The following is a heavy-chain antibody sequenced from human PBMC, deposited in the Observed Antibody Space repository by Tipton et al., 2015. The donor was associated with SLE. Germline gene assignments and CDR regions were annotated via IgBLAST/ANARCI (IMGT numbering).Heavy chain of an antibody. CDR1: GGSFSGYY. D-gene: IGHD6-13*01. Sequence: TLSLTCAVYGGSFSGYYWSWIRQPPGKGLEWIGEINHSGSTNYNPSLKSRVTISVDTSKNQFSLKLSSVTAADTAVYYCARGRAAAGSYYFDYWGQGTLVTVSS. J-gene: IGHJ4*02. CDR2: INHSGST. V-gene: IGHV4-34*01. CDR3: ARGRAAAGSYYFDY.